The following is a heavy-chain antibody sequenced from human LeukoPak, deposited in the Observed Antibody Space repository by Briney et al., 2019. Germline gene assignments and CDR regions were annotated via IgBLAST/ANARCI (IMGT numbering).Heavy chain of an antibody. D-gene: IGHD2-2*01. CDR2: ISSDSSTI. CDR1: GFTFSNYN. Sequence: GGSPRLSCAASGFTFSNYNMNWVRQAPGKGLEWVSYISSDSSTINYGDSVKGRFTISRDNAKSSLYLQMNSLRAEDTAVYYCARYQLFHGDFDYWGQGTLVTVSS. CDR3: ARYQLFHGDFDY. J-gene: IGHJ4*02. V-gene: IGHV3-48*01.